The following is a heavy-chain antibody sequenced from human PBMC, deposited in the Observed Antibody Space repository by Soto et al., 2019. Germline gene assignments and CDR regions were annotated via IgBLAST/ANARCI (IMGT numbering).Heavy chain of an antibody. V-gene: IGHV3-23*01. D-gene: IGHD1-26*01. CDR3: AKDPYSGSYGWFDT. J-gene: IGHJ5*02. Sequence: LXLSCAASGFTFSMYSVSWVRHAPGKGLECVSAISGSGGSTYYADSVKGRFTISRDNSKNTLYLQMNSLRAEDTAVYYCAKDPYSGSYGWFDTWGQGTLVTVSS. CDR1: GFTFSMYS. CDR2: ISGSGGST.